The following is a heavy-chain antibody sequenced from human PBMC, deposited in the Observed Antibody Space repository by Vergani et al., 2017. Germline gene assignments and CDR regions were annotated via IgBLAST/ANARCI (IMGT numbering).Heavy chain of an antibody. CDR1: VFTFSSYA. V-gene: IGHV3-23*01. CDR2: TSCSGGSI. Sequence: EVQLLECGGGLVQPGGSLRLSCAASVFTFSSYAMRWVRDAPGKGLECVWATSCSGGSIYYADRVKGRFTISRDNTKNTLYLQMNSRRAEDTAVYYCAKGIYDLWGGYDYYYMDVWGKATTVTVS. D-gene: IGHD3-3*01. J-gene: IGHJ6*03. CDR3: AKGIYDLWGGYDYYYMDV.